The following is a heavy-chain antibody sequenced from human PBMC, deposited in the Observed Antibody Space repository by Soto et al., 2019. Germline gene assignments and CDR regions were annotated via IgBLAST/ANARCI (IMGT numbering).Heavy chain of an antibody. D-gene: IGHD1-26*01. CDR2: IKQDGSEK. Sequence: GGSLRLSCAASGFTFSSYWMSWVRQAPGKGLEWVANIKQDGSEKYYVDSVKGRFTISRDNAKNSLYLQMNSLRAEDTAVYYCARDLFVSVGATYYWGQGTLVTVYS. V-gene: IGHV3-7*01. CDR3: ARDLFVSVGATYY. J-gene: IGHJ4*02. CDR1: GFTFSSYW.